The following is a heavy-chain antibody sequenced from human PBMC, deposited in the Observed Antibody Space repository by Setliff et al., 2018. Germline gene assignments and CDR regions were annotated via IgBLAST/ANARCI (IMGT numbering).Heavy chain of an antibody. D-gene: IGHD3-22*01. CDR3: ARDLRYYYDSSGYGKVFGY. J-gene: IGHJ4*02. V-gene: IGHV1-2*02. Sequence: GASVKVSCKASGYTFTGYYMHWVRQAPGQGLEWMGWINPNSGGTNYAQKLQGRVTTTTDTSTSTAYMELRSLRSDDTAVYYCARDLRYYYDSSGYGKVFGYWGQGTLVTVSS. CDR1: GYTFTGYY. CDR2: INPNSGGT.